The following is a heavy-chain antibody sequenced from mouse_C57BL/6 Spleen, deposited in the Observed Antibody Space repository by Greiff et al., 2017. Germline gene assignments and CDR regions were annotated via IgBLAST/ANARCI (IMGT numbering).Heavy chain of an antibody. Sequence: VQLQQSGAELVKPGASVKLSCKASGYTFTSYWMNWVKQRPGQGLEWIGYINPRSGNTKYNQKFKDKATLTADKSSSTAYMQLSSLTYEDSAVYYCARRGYYSGYDAMDYWGQGTSLTVSS. CDR2: INPRSGNT. V-gene: IGHV1-7*01. CDR1: GYTFTSYW. CDR3: ARRGYYSGYDAMDY. D-gene: IGHD2-12*01. J-gene: IGHJ4*01.